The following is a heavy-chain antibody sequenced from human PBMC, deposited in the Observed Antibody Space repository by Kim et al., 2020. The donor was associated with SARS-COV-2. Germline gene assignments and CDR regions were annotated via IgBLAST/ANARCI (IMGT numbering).Heavy chain of an antibody. CDR3: ARIRGVWTAPKKYYFDY. V-gene: IGHV4-34*01. CDR1: GGSFSGYY. CDR2: INHSGST. D-gene: IGHD2-8*01. J-gene: IGHJ4*02. Sequence: SETLSLTCAVYGGSFSGYYWSWIRQPPGKGLEWIGEINHSGSTNYNPSLKSRVTISVDTSKNQFSLKLSSVTAADTAVYYCARIRGVWTAPKKYYFDYWGQGTLVTVSS.